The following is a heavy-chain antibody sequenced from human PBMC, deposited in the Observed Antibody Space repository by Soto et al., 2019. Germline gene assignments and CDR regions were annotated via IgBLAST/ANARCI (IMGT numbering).Heavy chain of an antibody. D-gene: IGHD3-3*01. V-gene: IGHV3-21*01. CDR3: ARVRLGYDFWSGPYDAFDI. CDR2: ISSSSSYI. CDR1: GFTFSSYS. Sequence: GGSLRLSCAASGFTFSSYSMNWVRQAPGKGLEWVSSISSSSSYIYYADSLKGRFTISRDNAKNSLYLQMNSLRAEDTAVYYCARVRLGYDFWSGPYDAFDIWGQGTMVTVSS. J-gene: IGHJ3*02.